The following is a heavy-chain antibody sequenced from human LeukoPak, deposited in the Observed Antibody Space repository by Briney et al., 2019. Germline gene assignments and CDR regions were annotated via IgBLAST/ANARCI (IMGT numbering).Heavy chain of an antibody. CDR2: IYYSGST. D-gene: IGHD3-22*01. CDR1: GGSISSGDYY. V-gene: IGHV4-30-4*01. J-gene: IGHJ3*02. Sequence: PSQTLSLTCTVSGGSISSGDYYWSWIRQPPGKGLEWIGYIYYSGSTYYNPSLKSRVTISVDTSKNQFSLKLSSVTAADTAVYYCARLGPYDDSSGYYVPSAFDIWGQGTMVTVSS. CDR3: ARLGPYDDSSGYYVPSAFDI.